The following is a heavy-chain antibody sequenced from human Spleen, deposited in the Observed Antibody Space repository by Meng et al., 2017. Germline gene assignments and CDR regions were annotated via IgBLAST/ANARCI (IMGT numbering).Heavy chain of an antibody. CDR3: AREAYSSGYGSYFDY. D-gene: IGHD5-18*01. CDR1: GFTFKNYG. Sequence: GGSLRLSCAASGFTFKNYGMHWVRQAPGKGLEWVAGIWFDGSNTYHAESVKGRFTISRDNAKNSLYLQMNSLRAEDTAVYYCAREAYSSGYGSYFDYWGQGTLVTVSS. J-gene: IGHJ4*02. CDR2: IWFDGSNT. V-gene: IGHV3-33*01.